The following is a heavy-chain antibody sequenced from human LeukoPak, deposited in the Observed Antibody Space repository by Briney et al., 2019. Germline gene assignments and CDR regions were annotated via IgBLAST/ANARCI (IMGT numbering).Heavy chain of an antibody. CDR2: MNPNSGNT. CDR1: GYTFTSYD. V-gene: IGHV1-8*01. J-gene: IGHJ3*02. CDR3: ARDSSLIGGAFDI. D-gene: IGHD3-22*01. Sequence: ASVKVSCKASGYTFTSYDINWVRQATGQGLEWMGWMNPNSGNTGYAQKFQGRVTMTRNTSTSTAYMELSSLRSEDTAVYYCARDSSLIGGAFDIWGQGTMVTVSS.